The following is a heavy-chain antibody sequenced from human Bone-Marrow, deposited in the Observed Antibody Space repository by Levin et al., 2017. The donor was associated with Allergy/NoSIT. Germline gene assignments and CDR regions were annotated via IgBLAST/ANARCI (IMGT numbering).Heavy chain of an antibody. Sequence: SLKISCAASGFTFDDYAMHWVRQAPGKGLEWVSGISWNSGSIGYADSVKGRFTISRDNAKNSLYLQMNSLRAEDTALYYCAKDEGCSSTSCTSTTNWFDPWGQGTLVTVSS. J-gene: IGHJ5*02. CDR2: ISWNSGSI. D-gene: IGHD2-2*01. V-gene: IGHV3-9*01. CDR1: GFTFDDYA. CDR3: AKDEGCSSTSCTSTTNWFDP.